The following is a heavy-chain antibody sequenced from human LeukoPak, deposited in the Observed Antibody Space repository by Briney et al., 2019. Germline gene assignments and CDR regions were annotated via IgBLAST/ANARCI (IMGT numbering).Heavy chain of an antibody. V-gene: IGHV3-7*01. CDR1: GFTFSSYW. CDR3: AELGITMIGGV. D-gene: IGHD3-10*02. Sequence: PGGSLRLSCAASGFTFSSYWMSWVRQPPGKGLEWVANIKQDGSDKYYVDSVKGRFTISRDNAKDSLYLQMNSLRAEDTAVYYCAELGITMIGGVWGKGTTVTISS. CDR2: IKQDGSDK. J-gene: IGHJ6*04.